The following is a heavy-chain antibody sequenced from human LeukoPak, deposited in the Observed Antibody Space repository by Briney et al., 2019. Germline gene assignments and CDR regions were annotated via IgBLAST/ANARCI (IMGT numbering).Heavy chain of an antibody. J-gene: IGHJ5*02. CDR2: ISYDGSNK. V-gene: IGHV3-30*03. CDR1: GFTFSSYG. CDR3: ARGGRSGVNGWFDP. Sequence: GGSLRLSCAASGFTFSSYGMHWVRQAPGKGLEWVAVISYDGSNKYYADSVKGRFTISRDNSKNTLYLQMNNLRADDTAVYYCARGGRSGVNGWFDPWGQGTLVTVSS. D-gene: IGHD2-8*01.